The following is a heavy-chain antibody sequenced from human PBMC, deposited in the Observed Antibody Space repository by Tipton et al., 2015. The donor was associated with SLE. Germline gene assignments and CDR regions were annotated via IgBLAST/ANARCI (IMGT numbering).Heavy chain of an antibody. D-gene: IGHD3-3*01. CDR2: ITWNSGTI. J-gene: IGHJ4*02. CDR3: ARAGFLEWAYFDY. Sequence: VQLVQSGGGLVQPGRSLRLSCAASGFIFDDYTMHWVRQAPGRGLEWVSGITWNSGTIRYAGSVKGRFTISRDNAKNSLFLQMDSLRVEDTAFYFCARAGFLEWAYFDYWGQGTLVTVSS. CDR1: GFIFDDYT. V-gene: IGHV3-9*01.